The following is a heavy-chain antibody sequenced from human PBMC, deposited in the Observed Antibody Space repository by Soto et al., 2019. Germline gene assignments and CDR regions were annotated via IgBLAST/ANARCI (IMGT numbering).Heavy chain of an antibody. CDR1: GFTFTRYS. V-gene: IGHV3-21*06. CDR3: ARESEDLTSNFDY. CDR2: ISSTTNYI. Sequence: GGSLRLSCAASGFTFTRYSMNWVRQAPGKGLEWVSSISSTTNYIYYGDSMKGRFTISRDNAKNSLYLEMNSLRAEDTAVYYCARESEDLTSNFDYWGQGTLVTASS. J-gene: IGHJ4*02.